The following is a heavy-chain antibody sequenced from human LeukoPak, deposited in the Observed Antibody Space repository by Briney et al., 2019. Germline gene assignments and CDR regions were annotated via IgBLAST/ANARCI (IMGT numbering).Heavy chain of an antibody. V-gene: IGHV4-34*01. CDR3: ASSSWGPGSFDI. D-gene: IGHD6-13*01. CDR2: INHSGST. Sequence: SETLSLTCAVYGGSFSGYYWSWIRQPPGKGLEWIGEINHSGSTNYNPSLKSRVTISVDTSKNQFSLKLSSVTAADTAVYYCASSSWGPGSFDIWGQGTMVTVSS. CDR1: GGSFSGYY. J-gene: IGHJ3*02.